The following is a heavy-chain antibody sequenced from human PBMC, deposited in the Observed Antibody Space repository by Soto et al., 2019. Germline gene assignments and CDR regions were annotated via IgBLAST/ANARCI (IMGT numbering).Heavy chain of an antibody. CDR3: ARRMAFTTGWYFDY. V-gene: IGHV3-23*01. D-gene: IGHD6-19*01. Sequence: EVQLLESGGVLVQPGGSLRLSCAASGFTFSSHAMSWVRQAPGKGLEWVSGLSASGSNTYYADSVKGRFTISRDNSKNILYLQMNSLRAEDTALYYCARRMAFTTGWYFDYWGQGTLVTVSS. CDR2: LSASGSNT. J-gene: IGHJ4*02. CDR1: GFTFSSHA.